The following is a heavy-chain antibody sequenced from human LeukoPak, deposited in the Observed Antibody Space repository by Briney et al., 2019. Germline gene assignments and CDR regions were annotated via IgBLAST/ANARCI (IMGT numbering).Heavy chain of an antibody. CDR3: AKIKHRIAAAGAYFDY. CDR1: GFTFSSYA. Sequence: GGSLRLSCAASGFTFSSYAMSWVRQALGKGLEWVSAISGSGGSTYYADSVKGRFTISRDNSKNTLYLQMNSLRAEDTAVYYCAKIKHRIAAAGAYFDYWGQGTLVTVSS. V-gene: IGHV3-23*01. D-gene: IGHD6-13*01. J-gene: IGHJ4*02. CDR2: ISGSGGST.